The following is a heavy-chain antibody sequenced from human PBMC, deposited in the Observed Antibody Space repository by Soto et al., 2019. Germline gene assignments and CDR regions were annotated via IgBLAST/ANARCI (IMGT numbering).Heavy chain of an antibody. V-gene: IGHV3-23*01. CDR3: ARELLEEGDGVDY. CDR1: GFDFSSYA. Sequence: EVQLLESGGGLVHPGGSLRLSCAASGFDFSSYAMSWVRQAPGKGLECISLISGTGVPTLYAESVKGRFSVSRDNSKKSLYLQMITLRAEDTAMYYCARELLEEGDGVDYWGLGTLVTVSS. D-gene: IGHD1-1*01. J-gene: IGHJ4*02. CDR2: ISGTGVPT.